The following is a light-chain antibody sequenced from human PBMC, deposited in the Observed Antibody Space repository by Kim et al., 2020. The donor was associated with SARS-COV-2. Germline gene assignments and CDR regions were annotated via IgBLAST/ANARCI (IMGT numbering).Light chain of an antibody. V-gene: IGKV1-39*01. CDR3: QQSYRPPWT. J-gene: IGKJ1*01. CDR1: QGISAY. Sequence: DIQMTQSPSSLSASVGDRVTITCRASQGISAYLNWYQQKPGKAPKLLIYGASSLQGGVPSRFSGSGSGTDFTLTVSSLQREDFATYFCQQSYRPPWTFGQGTKLEIK. CDR2: GAS.